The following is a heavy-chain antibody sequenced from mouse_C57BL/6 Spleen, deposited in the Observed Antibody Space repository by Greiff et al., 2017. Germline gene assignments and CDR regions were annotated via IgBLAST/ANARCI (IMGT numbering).Heavy chain of an antibody. Sequence: EVQLVESGGGLVKPGGSLKLSCAASGFTFSDYGMHWVRQAPEKGLEWVAYISSGSSTIYYADTVKGRFTISRDNAKNTLFLQMTSLRSEDTAMXYCARRLDYYAMDYWGQGTSVTVSS. CDR1: GFTFSDYG. CDR3: ARRLDYYAMDY. CDR2: ISSGSSTI. J-gene: IGHJ4*01. D-gene: IGHD4-1*01. V-gene: IGHV5-17*01.